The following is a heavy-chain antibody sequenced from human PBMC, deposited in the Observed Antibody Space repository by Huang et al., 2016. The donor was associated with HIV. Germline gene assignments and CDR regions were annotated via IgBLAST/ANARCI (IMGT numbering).Heavy chain of an antibody. J-gene: IGHJ4*02. CDR3: ARSAYGDLDY. D-gene: IGHD4-17*01. V-gene: IGHV1-8*02. CDR2: MNPNTGNT. CDR1: GYTFTNYD. Sequence: QVHLVQSGAEVKKPGASVKVSCKASGYTFTNYDINWVGQSPGRGGGGMGWMNPNTGNTGFAQSFQGRVTMTRKTSITTAYMELTSLTSEDTAVYYCARSAYGDLDYWGLGTLVIVSS.